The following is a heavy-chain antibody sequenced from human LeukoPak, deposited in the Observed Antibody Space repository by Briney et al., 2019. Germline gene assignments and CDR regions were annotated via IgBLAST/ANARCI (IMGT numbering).Heavy chain of an antibody. D-gene: IGHD2-8*02. CDR2: ISWNSGSI. Sequence: SGGSLRLSCAASGFTFDDYAMHWVRQAPGKGLQWVSGISWNSGSIGYADSVKGRFTISRDNAKNSLYLQMNSLRAEDTALYYCATESRVNGAFDIWGQGTMVTVSS. CDR3: ATESRVNGAFDI. CDR1: GFTFDDYA. V-gene: IGHV3-9*01. J-gene: IGHJ3*02.